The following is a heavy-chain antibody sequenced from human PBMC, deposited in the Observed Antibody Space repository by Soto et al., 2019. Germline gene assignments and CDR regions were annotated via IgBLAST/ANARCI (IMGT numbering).Heavy chain of an antibody. Sequence: EVQLLESGGGLVQPGGSLRLSCAASGFTFSSYAMSWVRQAPGKGLEWVSAISGSGGSTYYADSVKGRFTISRDNSKNTLYLQMNSVRAEDTAVYYRAKVRLIGLRFTAFDIWGQGTMVTASS. CDR2: ISGSGGST. J-gene: IGHJ3*02. CDR3: AKVRLIGLRFTAFDI. D-gene: IGHD2-8*01. V-gene: IGHV3-23*01. CDR1: GFTFSSYA.